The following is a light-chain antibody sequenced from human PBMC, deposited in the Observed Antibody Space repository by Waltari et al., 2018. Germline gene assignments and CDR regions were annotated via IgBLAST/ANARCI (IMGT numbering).Light chain of an antibody. CDR1: SSNIGAGYA. J-gene: IGLJ2*01. CDR3: HSYDTRLSGSV. Sequence: PGQRVIISCTGSSSNIGAGYAVHWYQQLPGTAPKLLIYDNNNRPSGVPDRFSGSKSGTSASLAITGLQAEDEADYYCHSYDTRLSGSVFGGGTKLTVL. CDR2: DNN. V-gene: IGLV1-40*01.